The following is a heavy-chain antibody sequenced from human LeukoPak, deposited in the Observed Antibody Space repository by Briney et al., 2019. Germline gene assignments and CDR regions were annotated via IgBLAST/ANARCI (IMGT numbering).Heavy chain of an antibody. CDR1: GYTFTSYY. J-gene: IGHJ6*03. Sequence: GASVKVSCKASGYTFTSYYMHWVRQAPGQGLEWMGRIIPILGIANYAQKFQGRVTITADKSTSTAYMELSSLRSEDTAVYYCARGICSGGSCYSRYYYYYMDVWGKGTTVTVSS. CDR3: ARGICSGGSCYSRYYYYYMDV. D-gene: IGHD2-15*01. CDR2: IIPILGIA. V-gene: IGHV1-69*04.